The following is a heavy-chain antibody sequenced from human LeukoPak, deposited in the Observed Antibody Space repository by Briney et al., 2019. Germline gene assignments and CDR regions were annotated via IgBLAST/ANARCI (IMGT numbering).Heavy chain of an antibody. Sequence: SETLSLTCTVSGGSISSGDYYWGWIRQPPGKGLEWIGSIYHSGSTYYNPSLKSRVTISVDTSKNQFSLKLSSVTAADTAVYYCARDGIAAAAMGRGGWGQGTLVTVSS. CDR1: GGSISSGDYY. V-gene: IGHV4-39*07. CDR2: IYHSGST. J-gene: IGHJ4*02. D-gene: IGHD6-13*01. CDR3: ARDGIAAAAMGRGG.